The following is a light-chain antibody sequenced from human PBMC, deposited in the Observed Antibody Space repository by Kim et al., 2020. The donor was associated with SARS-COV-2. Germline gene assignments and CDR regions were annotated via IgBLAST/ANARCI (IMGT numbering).Light chain of an antibody. J-gene: IGKJ1*01. CDR1: RSIYHY. CDR2: AAS. CDR3: QKYNTAPWT. Sequence: ASVGDRVTITCRASRSIYHYLALYQQKPGKVPKRLIYAASTLHSGVPSRFSGSGSGTDFTLIISSLQPEDVATYYCQKYNTAPWTFGQGTKVDIK. V-gene: IGKV1-27*01.